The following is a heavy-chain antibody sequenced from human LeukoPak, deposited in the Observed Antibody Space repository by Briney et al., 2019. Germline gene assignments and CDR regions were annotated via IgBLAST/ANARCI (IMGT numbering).Heavy chain of an antibody. CDR1: GLTFDDYA. Sequence: GGSLRLSCAASGLTFDDYAMHWVRQAPGKGLEWVSGISWNSGSIGYADSVKGRFTISRDNAKNSLYLQMNSLRAEDTALYYCAKEAIRPYGSGSRHFDYWGQGTLVTVSS. CDR2: ISWNSGSI. CDR3: AKEAIRPYGSGSRHFDY. V-gene: IGHV3-9*01. D-gene: IGHD3-10*01. J-gene: IGHJ4*02.